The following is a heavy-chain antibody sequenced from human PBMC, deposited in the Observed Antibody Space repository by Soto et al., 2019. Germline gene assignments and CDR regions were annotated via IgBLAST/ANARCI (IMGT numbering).Heavy chain of an antibody. V-gene: IGHV3-30-3*01. CDR2: ISYDGSNK. D-gene: IGHD2-15*01. CDR1: GFTFSSYA. CDR3: ARDRASSFIGATATLFDY. J-gene: IGHJ4*02. Sequence: GGSLRLSCAASGFTFSSYAMHWVRQAPGKGLEWVALISYDGSNKYFGDSVKGRFTISRDNSKNTLYLQMNSLRAEDTAVYYCARDRASSFIGATATLFDYWGQGTLVTVSS.